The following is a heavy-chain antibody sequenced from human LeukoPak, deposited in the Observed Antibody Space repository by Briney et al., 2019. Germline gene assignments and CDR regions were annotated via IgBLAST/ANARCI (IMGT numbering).Heavy chain of an antibody. J-gene: IGHJ6*03. CDR3: ARDNDSSGYYSGDYYFYYYMDV. CDR2: MSYSGST. Sequence: SETLSLTCTVSGGSINSGLYYWGWIRQPPGEGLEWIGRMSYSGSTDYNPSLKGRVTISVDTSKNQFSLRLSSVTAADTAVYYCARDNDSSGYYSGDYYFYYYMDVWGKGTTVTVSS. V-gene: IGHV4-39*07. CDR1: GGSINSGLYY. D-gene: IGHD3-22*01.